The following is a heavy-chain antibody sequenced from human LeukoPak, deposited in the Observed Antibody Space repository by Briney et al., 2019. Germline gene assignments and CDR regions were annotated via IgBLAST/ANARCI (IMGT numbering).Heavy chain of an antibody. Sequence: GRSLRLSCAASGFTFSSYAMHWVRQAPGKGLEWVAVISYDGSNKYYADSVKGRFTISRDNSKNTLYLQMNSLRAEDTAVYYCARDAHPDYGSAVPDWFDPWGQGTLVTVSS. CDR1: GFTFSSYA. CDR2: ISYDGSNK. D-gene: IGHD3-10*01. J-gene: IGHJ5*02. CDR3: ARDAHPDYGSAVPDWFDP. V-gene: IGHV3-30-3*01.